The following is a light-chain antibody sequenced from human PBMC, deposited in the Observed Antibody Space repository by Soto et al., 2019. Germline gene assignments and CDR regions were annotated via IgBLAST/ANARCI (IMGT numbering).Light chain of an antibody. CDR2: GVS. CDR1: ISDFVVYNY. Sequence: QSVLTQPASVSGSPGQSITISCTGTISDFVVYNYVSWYQQHPGKAPNLMIYGVSNRPSGVSNRFSGSKSGNTASLTISGLQADDEADYYCSSHTISSALQVFGTGTKVTV. J-gene: IGLJ1*01. CDR3: SSHTISSALQV. V-gene: IGLV2-14*01.